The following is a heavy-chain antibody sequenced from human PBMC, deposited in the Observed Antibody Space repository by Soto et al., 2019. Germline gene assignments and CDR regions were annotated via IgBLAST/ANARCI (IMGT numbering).Heavy chain of an antibody. Sequence: QVQLVESGGGLVKPGGSLRLSCAASGFTFSDYYMSWIRQAPGKGLEWVSYISSSGSTIYYADSVKGRFTISRDNAKNSPYLQMSSLRAEDAAVYYCAGSHLYYDSSGYPDYWGQGTLVTVSS. D-gene: IGHD3-22*01. CDR3: AGSHLYYDSSGYPDY. V-gene: IGHV3-11*01. CDR1: GFTFSDYY. CDR2: ISSSGSTI. J-gene: IGHJ4*02.